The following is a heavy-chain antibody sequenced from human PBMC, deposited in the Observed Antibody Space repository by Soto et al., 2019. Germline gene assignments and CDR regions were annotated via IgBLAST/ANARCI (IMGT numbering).Heavy chain of an antibody. Sequence: EVQLVESGGGLVQPGGSLRLSCAASGFTFRNYWMHWVRQAPGKGLVWVSRIKSDGSSTSYADSVKGRFTISRDNAKYTLYLQMNSLRAEDTAVYYCERDPFGENNYWGQGTLVTVSS. CDR2: IKSDGSST. J-gene: IGHJ4*02. CDR3: ERDPFGENNY. CDR1: GFTFRNYW. D-gene: IGHD3-10*01. V-gene: IGHV3-74*01.